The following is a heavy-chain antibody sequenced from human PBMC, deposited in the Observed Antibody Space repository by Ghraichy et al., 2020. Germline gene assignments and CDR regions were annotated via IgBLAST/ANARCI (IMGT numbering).Heavy chain of an antibody. CDR3: ARVSSGYYYGMDV. CDR1: GGSISSYY. Sequence: SETLSLTCTVSGGSISSYYWSWIRQPPGKGLEWIGYIYYSGSTSYNPSLKSRVTISVDTSKNQFSLKLSSVTAADTAVYYCARVSSGYYYGMDVWGQGTTVTVSS. D-gene: IGHD3-22*01. V-gene: IGHV4-59*01. CDR2: IYYSGST. J-gene: IGHJ6*02.